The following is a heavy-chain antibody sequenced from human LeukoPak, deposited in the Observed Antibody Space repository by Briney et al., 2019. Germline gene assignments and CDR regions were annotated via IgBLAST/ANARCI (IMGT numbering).Heavy chain of an antibody. CDR1: GYTFTTYY. V-gene: IGHV1-46*01. CDR2: INPSDGAT. D-gene: IGHD6-19*01. CDR3: ARDVRSTSSGWWFDP. Sequence: ASVKVSCKASGYTFTTYYIHWVRQAPGQGLEWMGMINPSDGATTYAQRFQGRVTMTRDMSTSTVYMELSSLRSEDTAVYYCARDVRSTSSGWWFDPWGQGTLVTVSS. J-gene: IGHJ5*02.